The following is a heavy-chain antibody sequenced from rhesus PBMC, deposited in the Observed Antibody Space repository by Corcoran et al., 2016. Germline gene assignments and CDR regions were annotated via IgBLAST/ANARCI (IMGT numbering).Heavy chain of an antibody. CDR1: GFSLNTSGIG. Sequence: QVSLKESGPALVKPTQTLTLTCTFSGFSLNTSGIGVGWIRQPPGKALEWLAIIYWDDDKYHSTSLKSRLTISKDTSKNQVVLTMTNMDRVDTGTYYCARGPVVVVSTYFDYWGQGVLVTVSS. D-gene: IGHD2-39*02. V-gene: IGHV2S1*01. CDR2: IYWDDDK. CDR3: ARGPVVVVSTYFDY. J-gene: IGHJ4*01.